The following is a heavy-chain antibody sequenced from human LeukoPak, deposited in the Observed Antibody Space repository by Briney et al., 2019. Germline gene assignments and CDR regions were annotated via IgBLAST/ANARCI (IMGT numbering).Heavy chain of an antibody. Sequence: GGSLRLSCAASGFSFSTTWMHWVRQSPGQGLVWVARITSDGTSIAYADSVKGRFTISRDNAKNTLYLQMKSLRVDDTAIYYCARDWYHAIDYWGQGTLVTVSS. V-gene: IGHV3-74*03. CDR3: ARDWYHAIDY. J-gene: IGHJ4*02. CDR1: GFSFSTTW. D-gene: IGHD2-2*01. CDR2: ITSDGTSI.